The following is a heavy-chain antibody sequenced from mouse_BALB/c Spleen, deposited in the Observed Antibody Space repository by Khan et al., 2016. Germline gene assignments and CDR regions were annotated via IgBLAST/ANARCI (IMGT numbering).Heavy chain of an antibody. J-gene: IGHJ3*01. CDR2: ISDGGSYP. Sequence: EVELVESGGGLVKPGGSLKLSCAASGFTFSDYYMYWVRQTPEKRLEWVATISDGGSYPYYPDSVKGRFTISRDNAKNNLYLQMSSLKSAATAMYDCAGDDWWFAYWGPGTLVTVSA. CDR3: AGDDWWFAY. CDR1: GFTFSDYY. V-gene: IGHV5-4*02.